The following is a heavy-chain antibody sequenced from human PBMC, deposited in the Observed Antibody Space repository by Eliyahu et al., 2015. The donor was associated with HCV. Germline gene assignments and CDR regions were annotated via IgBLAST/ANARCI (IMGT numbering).Heavy chain of an antibody. Sequence: QVQLVQSGAEVKKPGASVKVSCXVSGNRVTELSMYWVRQAPGKGLEYMGGYDPEDGETTYAQEFRGRVTLTEDTSTDTAYMTLTSLRSDDTAVYYCTTGLLIRGLFPQYFDTWGQGTLVTVSS. CDR1: GNRVTELS. CDR2: YDPEDGET. D-gene: IGHD3-10*01. CDR3: TTGLLIRGLFPQYFDT. J-gene: IGHJ4*02. V-gene: IGHV1-24*01.